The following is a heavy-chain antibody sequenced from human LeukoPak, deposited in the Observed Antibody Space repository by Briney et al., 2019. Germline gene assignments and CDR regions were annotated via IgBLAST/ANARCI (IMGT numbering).Heavy chain of an antibody. D-gene: IGHD2-15*01. V-gene: IGHV3-15*01. CDR2: IKSKTDGGTT. J-gene: IGHJ4*02. CDR3: TTRLGFCSGGSCYSWGYYFDY. Sequence: GGSLGLSCAASGFTFSNAWMSWVRQAPGKGLEWVGRIKSKTDGGTTDYAAPVKGRFTISRDDSKNTLYLQMNSLKTEDTAVYYCTTRLGFCSGGSCYSWGYYFDYWGQGALVTVSS. CDR1: GFTFSNAW.